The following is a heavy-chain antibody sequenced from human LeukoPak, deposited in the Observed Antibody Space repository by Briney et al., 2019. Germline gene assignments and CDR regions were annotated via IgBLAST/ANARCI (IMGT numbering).Heavy chain of an antibody. D-gene: IGHD6-13*01. J-gene: IGHJ6*02. V-gene: IGHV5-51*01. CDR1: GYRFPSFW. CDR3: ASIIVAAAGRGYYYYGMDV. Sequence: GEPLEIPWQGSGYRFPSFWIGWARPMPGKGLGGMGIIYPGDSDTRYSPSFQGQVTITADKSISTTYVQWSSLKASDTAIYYCASIIVAAAGRGYYYYGMDVWGQGTTVTVPS. CDR2: IYPGDSDT.